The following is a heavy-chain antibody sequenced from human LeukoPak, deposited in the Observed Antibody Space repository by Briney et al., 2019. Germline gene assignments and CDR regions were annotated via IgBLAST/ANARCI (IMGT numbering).Heavy chain of an antibody. J-gene: IGHJ3*02. V-gene: IGHV1-18*04. CDR2: ISAYNSHT. CDR1: GYTFTNYG. D-gene: IGHD1-26*01. CDR3: ARRRVGATADDAFDM. Sequence: ASVKVSCKASGYTFTNYGISWVRQAPGQGLEWMGWISAYNSHTNYAQNFQGRVTMTRDTSTSTAYMEVRSLRSDDTAVYYCARRRVGATADDAFDMWGQGTMVTVSS.